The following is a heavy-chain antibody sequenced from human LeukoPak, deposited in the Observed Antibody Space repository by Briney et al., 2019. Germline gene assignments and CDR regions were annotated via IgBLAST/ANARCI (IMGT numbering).Heavy chain of an antibody. CDR1: GYTFTSYG. Sequence: ASVKVSCKASGYTFTSYGISWVRQAPGQGLEWMGWISAYNGNTNYAQKLQGRATMTTDTSTSTAYMELRSLRSDDTAVYYCARVLYDFWSGPPLVGMDVWGQVTTVTVSS. CDR3: ARVLYDFWSGPPLVGMDV. CDR2: ISAYNGNT. J-gene: IGHJ6*02. V-gene: IGHV1-18*01. D-gene: IGHD3-3*01.